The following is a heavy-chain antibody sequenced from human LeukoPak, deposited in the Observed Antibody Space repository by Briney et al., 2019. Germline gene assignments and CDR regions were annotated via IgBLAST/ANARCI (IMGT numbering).Heavy chain of an antibody. J-gene: IGHJ5*02. V-gene: IGHV3-53*01. D-gene: IGHD4-17*01. CDR3: ALHINGDYESRFDP. CDR2: MYSGGST. CDR1: GFNVSSNY. Sequence: GGSLRLSCAASGFNVSSNYLSWVRQAPGKGLEWVSVMYSGGSTFYADSVKGRFTISRDNSKNTLNLQMNSLRAEDTAIYYCALHINGDYESRFDPWGQGTLVTVSS.